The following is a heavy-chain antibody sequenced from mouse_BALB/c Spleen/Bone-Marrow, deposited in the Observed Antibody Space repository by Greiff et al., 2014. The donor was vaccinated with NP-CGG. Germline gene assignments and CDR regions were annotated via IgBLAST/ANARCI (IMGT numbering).Heavy chain of an antibody. CDR2: IYPGDGDT. V-gene: IGHV1-87*01. CDR3: ARAKGYGEMAQ. CDR1: GYTFTSYW. J-gene: IGHJ4*01. Sequence: VKLMESGAELARPGASGKLSCKASGYTFTSYWMQWVKQRPGQGLEWIGAIYPGDGDTRFTQKFKGKATLTADKSSSTAYMQLSSLASEDSAVYYCARAKGYGEMAQRGPGPSVTVSS. D-gene: IGHD1-2*01.